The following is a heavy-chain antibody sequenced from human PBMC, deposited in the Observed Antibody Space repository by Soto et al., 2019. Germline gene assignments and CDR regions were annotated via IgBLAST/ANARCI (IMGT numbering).Heavy chain of an antibody. Sequence: EVQVLESWGGLVQPGGSLRLSCAASGFTFSNYAMSWVRQAPGKGLEWLSSISGSSGSTYYAESVKGRFTISRDISKNTVYLQMNSLRAEDTAVYHCAKESYYDSFWGQGTLVTVSS. V-gene: IGHV3-23*01. CDR2: ISGSSGST. CDR3: AKESYYDSF. D-gene: IGHD3-3*01. CDR1: GFTFSNYA. J-gene: IGHJ4*02.